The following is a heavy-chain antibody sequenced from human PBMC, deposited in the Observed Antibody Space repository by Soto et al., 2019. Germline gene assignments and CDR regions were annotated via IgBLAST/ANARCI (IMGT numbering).Heavy chain of an antibody. CDR3: ARYTLHRVGSSISTFDI. CDR2: ICFGRDT. J-gene: IGHJ3*02. Sequence: QLQESGPGLVKPSETLSLTCTVSGASIITGNFYWAWTRQSPGTGLEWMRSICFGRDTYFNPSLTSRFTISAETSNNPLSLNLNSVTAADTAVYYCARYTLHRVGSSISTFDIWGQGTVVTVSS. D-gene: IGHD1-26*01. V-gene: IGHV4-39*01. CDR1: GASIITGNFY.